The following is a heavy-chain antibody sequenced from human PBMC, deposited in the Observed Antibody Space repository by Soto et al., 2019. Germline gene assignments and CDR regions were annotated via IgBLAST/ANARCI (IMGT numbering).Heavy chain of an antibody. J-gene: IGHJ6*02. Sequence: EVQLLESGGGLVQPGGSLRLSCAASGFTFSSYAMSWVRQAPGKGLEWVSAISGSGGSTYYADSVKGRFTISRDNSKNTLNLQMNSLRSEDTAVYYCAKDCYYDSSGYRYGMDVWGQGTTVTVSS. D-gene: IGHD3-22*01. CDR1: GFTFSSYA. V-gene: IGHV3-23*01. CDR2: ISGSGGST. CDR3: AKDCYYDSSGYRYGMDV.